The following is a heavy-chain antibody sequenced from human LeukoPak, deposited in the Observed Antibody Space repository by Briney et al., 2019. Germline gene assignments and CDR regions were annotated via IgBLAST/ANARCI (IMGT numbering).Heavy chain of an antibody. V-gene: IGHV4-61*01. J-gene: IGHJ4*02. CDR2: IYYSGST. Sequence: PSETLSLTCSVSGGSVGSANYYWSWVRQPPGKGLEWIGYIYYSGSTTYNPSLKSRVTISVDTSKNQFSLKLTSVTAADTGVYYCVRHPRGGPYFDYWGQGTLVTVSS. D-gene: IGHD3-16*01. CDR1: GGSVGSANYY. CDR3: VRHPRGGPYFDY.